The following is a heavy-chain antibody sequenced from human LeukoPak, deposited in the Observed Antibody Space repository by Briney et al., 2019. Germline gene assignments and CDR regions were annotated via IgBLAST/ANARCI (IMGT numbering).Heavy chain of an antibody. CDR3: ARDWGHYDILTGSQSPILDGLDYMDV. D-gene: IGHD3-9*01. CDR2: IYYSGST. Sequence: PSETLSLTCTVSGGSISSYYWSWIRQPPGKGLEWIGYIYYSGSTNYNPSLKSRVTMSVDTSKNQFSLKLSSVTAADTAVYYCARDWGHYDILTGSQSPILDGLDYMDVWGKGTTVTISS. CDR1: GGSISSYY. J-gene: IGHJ6*03. V-gene: IGHV4-59*12.